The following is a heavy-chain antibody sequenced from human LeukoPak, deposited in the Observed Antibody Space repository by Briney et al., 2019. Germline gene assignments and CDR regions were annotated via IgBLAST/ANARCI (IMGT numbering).Heavy chain of an antibody. V-gene: IGHV3-30*03. CDR3: ARGDFYDSSGPPGPSLY. CDR1: GFTFSSYG. Sequence: PGGSLRLSCAASGFTFSSYGMHWVRQAPGKGLEWVAVISYDGSNKYYADSVKGRFTISRDNAKNSLYLQMNSLRAEDTAVYYCARGDFYDSSGPPGPSLYWGQGTLVTVSS. CDR2: ISYDGSNK. D-gene: IGHD3-22*01. J-gene: IGHJ4*02.